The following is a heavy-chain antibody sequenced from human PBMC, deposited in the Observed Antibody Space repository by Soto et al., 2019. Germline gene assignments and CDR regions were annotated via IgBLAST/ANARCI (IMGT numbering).Heavy chain of an antibody. Sequence: QVKLVQSGAEVKKPGASVKVSCKASGYTFTGYYMHWVRQAPGQGLEWMGWINPNGGGTNYAQKFQGRVSMTRYTSISKAYMELSRLRSDDTAVYYCARERRTFGEITHTAWFDPWGQGTLVTVSS. CDR2: INPNGGGT. J-gene: IGHJ5*02. CDR3: ARERRTFGEITHTAWFDP. D-gene: IGHD3-16*01. V-gene: IGHV1-2*02. CDR1: GYTFTGYY.